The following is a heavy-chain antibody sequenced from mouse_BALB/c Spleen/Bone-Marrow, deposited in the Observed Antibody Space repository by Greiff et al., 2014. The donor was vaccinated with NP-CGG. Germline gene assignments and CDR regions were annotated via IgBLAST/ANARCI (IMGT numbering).Heavy chain of an antibody. CDR1: GFTFSGFG. CDR2: IGVGGTYT. CDR3: ASPFTTVVAAVFAY. J-gene: IGHJ3*01. Sequence: EVQLQQSGGDLVKPGGSLKLSCAASGFTFSGFGMSWVRQSPDKRLEWVATIGVGGTYTYYPDSVKGRFTISIDNAKNTLYLRMSSLKSEDTAMYYCASPFTTVVAAVFAYWGQGTLVTVSA. D-gene: IGHD1-1*01. V-gene: IGHV5-6*01.